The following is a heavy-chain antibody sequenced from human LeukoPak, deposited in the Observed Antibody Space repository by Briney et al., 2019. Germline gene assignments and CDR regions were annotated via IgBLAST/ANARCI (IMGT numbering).Heavy chain of an antibody. CDR3: ARDDGDYDFDS. CDR1: GYTFTSYY. Sequence: ASVTVSFKSSGYTFTSYYMHWVRQAPGQGLEWMAIINLSGSSTTYAPKFQGKLTMSRDQSTTTVYMELRSLRSEDTAVYYCARDDGDYDFDSWGQGTLVTVSS. CDR2: INLSGSST. D-gene: IGHD4-17*01. V-gene: IGHV1-46*01. J-gene: IGHJ4*02.